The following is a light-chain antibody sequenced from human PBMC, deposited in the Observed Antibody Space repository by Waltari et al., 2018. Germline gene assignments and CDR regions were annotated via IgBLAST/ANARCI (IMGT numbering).Light chain of an antibody. Sequence: SYVLTQPPSVSVAPGKTADITWWGGNIGTKTVHWSHQKPGQAPVLVIYYDDDRPSGNPERFSGSNSGNTATLTISRVDAGDEADYYCQVWDSRSEVVFGGGTRLTVL. CDR3: QVWDSRSEVV. V-gene: IGLV3-21*04. CDR2: YDD. J-gene: IGLJ2*01. CDR1: NIGTKT.